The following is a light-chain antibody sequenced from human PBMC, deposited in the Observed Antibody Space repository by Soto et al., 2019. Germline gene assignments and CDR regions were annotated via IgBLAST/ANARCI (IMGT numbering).Light chain of an antibody. V-gene: IGKV3D-15*01. CDR3: HSYDKWPPGT. Sequence: EIVMTQFPATLSESPGERVTLSCRASQSVSTNVAWYQQKPGEAPRLLIFDASARAVDIPGRFSGSVSGTEFTLTISSLQPEGFAVYFCHSYDKWPPGTFGQGTKVEIK. J-gene: IGKJ1*01. CDR2: DAS. CDR1: QSVSTN.